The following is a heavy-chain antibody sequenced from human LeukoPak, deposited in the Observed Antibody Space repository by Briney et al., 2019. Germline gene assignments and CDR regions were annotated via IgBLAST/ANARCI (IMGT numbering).Heavy chain of an antibody. CDR2: ISNNGGYT. CDR1: GFTFSSSA. V-gene: IGHV3-23*01. CDR3: TKGSGYY. D-gene: IGHD3-22*01. Sequence: GGSLRLSCAASGFTFSSSAMSWVRQAPGKGLEWVSAISNNGGYTYYADSVQGRFTISRDNAKNSLYLQMNSLRAEDTAVYYCTKGSGYYWGQGTLVTVSS. J-gene: IGHJ4*02.